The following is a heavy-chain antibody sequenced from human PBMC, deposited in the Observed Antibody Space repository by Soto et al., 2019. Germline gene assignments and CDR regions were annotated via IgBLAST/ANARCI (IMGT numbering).Heavy chain of an antibody. CDR3: AGGQLWSTWGY. CDR2: ISGSGGST. D-gene: IGHD5-18*01. CDR1: GFTFSSYA. J-gene: IGHJ4*02. V-gene: IGHV3-23*01. Sequence: PGGSLRLSCAASGFTFSSYAMSWVRQAPGKGLVWVSAISGSGGSTYYADSVKGRFTISRDNSKNTLYLQMNSLRAEDTAVYYCAGGQLWSTWGYWGQGTLVTVSS.